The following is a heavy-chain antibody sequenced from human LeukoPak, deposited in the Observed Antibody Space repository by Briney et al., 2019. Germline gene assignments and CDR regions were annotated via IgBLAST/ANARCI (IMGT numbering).Heavy chain of an antibody. CDR1: GFTFSNYN. J-gene: IGHJ5*02. Sequence: GGSLRLSCAASGFTFSNYNMNWVRQSPGKGLEWLSYISSSSNSIYYADSVKGRFTFSRDNARNSLYLQMNSLRAEDTAVYYCARGVTFDPWGQGTLVTVSS. V-gene: IGHV3-48*01. CDR2: ISSSSNSI. D-gene: IGHD2-21*02. CDR3: ARGVTFDP.